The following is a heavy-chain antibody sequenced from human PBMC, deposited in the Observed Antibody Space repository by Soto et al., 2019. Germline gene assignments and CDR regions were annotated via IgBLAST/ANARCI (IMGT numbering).Heavy chain of an antibody. Sequence: GGSLRLSCAASGFTFSGSAMHWVRQASGKGLEWVGRIRSKANSYATAYAASVKGRFTISRDDSKNTAYLQMNSLKTEDTAVYYCTRRGRSSPYYYYGMDVWGQGTTVTVSS. D-gene: IGHD1-26*01. V-gene: IGHV3-73*01. J-gene: IGHJ6*02. CDR3: TRRGRSSPYYYYGMDV. CDR2: IRSKANSYAT. CDR1: GFTFSGSA.